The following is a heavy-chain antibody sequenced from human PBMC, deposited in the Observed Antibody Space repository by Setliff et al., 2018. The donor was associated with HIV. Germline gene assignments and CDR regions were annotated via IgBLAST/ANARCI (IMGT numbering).Heavy chain of an antibody. Sequence: PSETLSLTCAVYGGSFNGYYWSWIRQPPGKGLEWIGEVNHSGSTNYNPSLKSRVTISVDTSKNQFSLKLSSVAAADTAVYYCARPYDSLYGWGQGVLVTVSS. CDR3: ARPYDSLYG. J-gene: IGHJ4*02. V-gene: IGHV4-34*01. D-gene: IGHD3-22*01. CDR1: GGSFNGYY. CDR2: VNHSGST.